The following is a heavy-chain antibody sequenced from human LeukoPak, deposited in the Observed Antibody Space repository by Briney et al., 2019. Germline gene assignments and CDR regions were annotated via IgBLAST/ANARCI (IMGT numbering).Heavy chain of an antibody. V-gene: IGHV4-30-4*01. D-gene: IGHD5-18*01. J-gene: IGHJ4*02. CDR1: GGSISSGDYY. CDR3: ARVDIAMDLGRLDY. CDR2: IYYSGST. Sequence: SETLSLTCIVSGGSISSGDYYWSWIRQPPGKGLEWIGYIYYSGSTYYNPSLKSRVTISVDTSKNQFSLKLSSVTAADTAVYYCARVDIAMDLGRLDYWGQGTLVTVSS.